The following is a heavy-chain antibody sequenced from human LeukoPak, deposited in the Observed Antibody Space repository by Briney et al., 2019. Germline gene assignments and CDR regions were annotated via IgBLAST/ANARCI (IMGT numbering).Heavy chain of an antibody. CDR3: ARVFRGVVTSNWFDP. CDR1: GGSITGHY. J-gene: IGHJ5*02. D-gene: IGHD2-21*02. CDR2: VYDNGNT. Sequence: SETLSLTCTVSGGSITGHYWTWIRQSPGKGLEWIGFVYDNGNTNYNSSLQSRVTMSVDTSTNQLSLKMTSVTAADTAIYYCARVFRGVVTSNWFDPWGQGTLVTVPS. V-gene: IGHV4-59*11.